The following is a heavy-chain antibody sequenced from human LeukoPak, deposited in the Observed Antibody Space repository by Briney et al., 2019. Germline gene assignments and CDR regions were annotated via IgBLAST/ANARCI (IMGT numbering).Heavy chain of an antibody. CDR1: GFTFSNAW. CDR2: IKSKTDGGTT. CDR3: ARMSGSHIDY. D-gene: IGHD1-26*01. V-gene: IGHV3-15*01. Sequence: GGSLRLSCAASGFTFSNAWMSWVRQAPGKGLEWVGRIKSKTDGGTTDYAAPVKGRFTISRDNSKNTLDLQMDNLRAEDTAVYYCARMSGSHIDYWGQGTLVTVSS. J-gene: IGHJ4*02.